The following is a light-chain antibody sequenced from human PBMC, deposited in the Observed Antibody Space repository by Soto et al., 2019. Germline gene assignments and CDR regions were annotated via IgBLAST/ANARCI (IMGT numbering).Light chain of an antibody. CDR1: NSDIGGYNY. V-gene: IGLV2-14*03. Sequence: QSVLTQPASVSGSPGQSITISCTGTNSDIGGYNYVSWYQQHPGKAPKLMIYDVSNQPSGVSYRFSGSKPGNTASLTISGLQAEDEADYYCSSYTSRSTLGVFGGGTKLTVL. CDR2: DVS. CDR3: SSYTSRSTLGV. J-gene: IGLJ2*01.